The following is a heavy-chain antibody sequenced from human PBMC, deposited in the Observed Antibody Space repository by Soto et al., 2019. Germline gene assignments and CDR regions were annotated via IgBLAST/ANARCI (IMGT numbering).Heavy chain of an antibody. J-gene: IGHJ6*02. CDR3: ARDSATYYDFWTGYHDLPYYYYGMDV. V-gene: IGHV3-33*01. CDR2: IWYDGSNK. CDR1: GFTFSSYG. Sequence: QVQLVESGGGVVQPGRSLRLSCAASGFTFSSYGMHWVRQAPGKGLEWVAVIWYDGSNKYYADSVKGRFTISRDNSKNTLYLQMNSLRAEDTAVYYCARDSATYYDFWTGYHDLPYYYYGMDVWGQGTTVTVSS. D-gene: IGHD3-3*01.